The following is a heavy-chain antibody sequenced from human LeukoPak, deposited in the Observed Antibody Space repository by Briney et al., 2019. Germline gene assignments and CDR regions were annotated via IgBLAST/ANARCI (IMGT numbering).Heavy chain of an antibody. D-gene: IGHD2-21*02. CDR1: GFSLSTSGMR. CDR3: ARMVVVTAYTFDY. Sequence: SGPALVKPTQTLTLTCAFSGFSLSTSGMRVSWIRQPPGKALEWLARIDWDDDKFYSTSLKTRLTISKDTSKNQVVLTMTYMDPVDTATYYCARMVVVTAYTFDYWGQGTLVTVSS. CDR2: IDWDDDK. J-gene: IGHJ4*02. V-gene: IGHV2-70*04.